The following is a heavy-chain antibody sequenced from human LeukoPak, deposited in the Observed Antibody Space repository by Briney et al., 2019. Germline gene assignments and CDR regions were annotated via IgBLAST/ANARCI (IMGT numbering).Heavy chain of an antibody. V-gene: IGHV1-2*02. Sequence: ASVKVSCKASGYTFTGYYMHWVRQAPGQGLEWMGWINPNSGGTNYAQKFQGRVTMTRDTSISTAYMELSRLRSDDTAVYYCATSLLGYCSGGSCYAWDTWFDPWGQGTLVTVSS. CDR3: ATSLLGYCSGGSCYAWDTWFDP. D-gene: IGHD2-15*01. CDR2: INPNSGGT. CDR1: GYTFTGYY. J-gene: IGHJ5*02.